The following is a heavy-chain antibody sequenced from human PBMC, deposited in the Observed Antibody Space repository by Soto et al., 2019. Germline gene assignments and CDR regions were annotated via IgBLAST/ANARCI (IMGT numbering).Heavy chain of an antibody. Sequence: EVQLVESGGGLVKPGGYLRLSCAASGFTFSSYSMNWVRQAPGKGLEWVSSISSSSSYIYYADSVKGRFTISRDNAKNSLYLQMNSLRAEDTAVYYCAREIVPAAMPGWFDPWGQGTLVTVSS. V-gene: IGHV3-21*01. D-gene: IGHD2-2*01. J-gene: IGHJ5*02. CDR1: GFTFSSYS. CDR2: ISSSSSYI. CDR3: AREIVPAAMPGWFDP.